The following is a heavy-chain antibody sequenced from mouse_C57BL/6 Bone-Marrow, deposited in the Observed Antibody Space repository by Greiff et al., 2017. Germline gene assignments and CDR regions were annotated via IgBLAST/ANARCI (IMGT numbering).Heavy chain of an antibody. CDR1: GYTFTSYW. CDR2: IHPSASDT. V-gene: IGHV1-74*01. CDR3: AIRWLLPYYDAMDY. D-gene: IGHD2-3*01. Sequence: QVQLQQPGAELVKPGASVKVSCKASGYTFTSYWMHWVKQRPGQGLEWIGRIHPSASDTNYNQKFKGKATLTVDKSSSTAYMQLSSLTSEDSAVYYCAIRWLLPYYDAMDYWGQGTSVTVSS. J-gene: IGHJ4*01.